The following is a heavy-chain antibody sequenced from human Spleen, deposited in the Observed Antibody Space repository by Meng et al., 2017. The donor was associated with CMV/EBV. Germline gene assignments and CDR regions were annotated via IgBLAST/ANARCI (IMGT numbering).Heavy chain of an antibody. Sequence: GGTYSGYYWSWSRQSPGKGLEWIGEINHSGSTNYDQSLQSRVTISVGTSKNQFSLNLSSVTAADTAVYYCARANYYHRTDYYIDYWGQGTLVTVSS. CDR1: GGTYSGYY. V-gene: IGHV4-34*01. CDR3: ARANYYHRTDYYIDY. J-gene: IGHJ4*02. D-gene: IGHD3-22*01. CDR2: INHSGST.